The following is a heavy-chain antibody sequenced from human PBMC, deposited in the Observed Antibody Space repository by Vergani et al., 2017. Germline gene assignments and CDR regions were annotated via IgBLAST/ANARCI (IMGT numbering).Heavy chain of an antibody. Sequence: EVQLLESGGGLVQPGRSLRLSCAASGFTFDDYAMHWVRQAPGKGLEWVSGISWNSGSIGYADSVKGRFTISRDNSKNTLYLQMNSLRAEDTAVYYCAKGVWFGETSLGAFDIWGQGTMVTVSS. D-gene: IGHD3-10*01. CDR2: ISWNSGSI. V-gene: IGHV3-9*01. CDR1: GFTFDDYA. CDR3: AKGVWFGETSLGAFDI. J-gene: IGHJ3*02.